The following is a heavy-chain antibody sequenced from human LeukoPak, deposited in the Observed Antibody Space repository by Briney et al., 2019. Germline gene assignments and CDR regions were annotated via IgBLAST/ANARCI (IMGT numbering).Heavy chain of an antibody. D-gene: IGHD5-24*01. CDR3: ARGSREMATIFDS. CDR1: GGSISSYC. Sequence: PSETLSLTCSVSGGSISSYCWSWVRQPAGKGLEWIGRIYTSGSTDYNPSLKTRVTMSVDTSKNQYSLKLSSVTAADTAVYFCARGSREMATIFDSWGQGTLVTVSS. V-gene: IGHV4-4*07. CDR2: IYTSGST. J-gene: IGHJ4*02.